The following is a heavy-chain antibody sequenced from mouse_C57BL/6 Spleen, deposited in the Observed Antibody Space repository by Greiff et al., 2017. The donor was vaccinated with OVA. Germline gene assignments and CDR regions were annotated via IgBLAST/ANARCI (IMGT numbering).Heavy chain of an antibody. V-gene: IGHV7-3*01. J-gene: IGHJ2*01. D-gene: IGHD2-2*01. CDR1: GFTFTDYY. Sequence: EVKVVESGGGLVQPGGSLSLSCAASGFTFTDYYMSWVRQPPGKALEWLGFIRNKANGYTTEYSASVKGRFTISRDNSQSILYLQMNALRAEDSATYYCARYFWYGYGYDYFDYWGQGTTLTVSS. CDR2: IRNKANGYTT. CDR3: ARYFWYGYGYDYFDY.